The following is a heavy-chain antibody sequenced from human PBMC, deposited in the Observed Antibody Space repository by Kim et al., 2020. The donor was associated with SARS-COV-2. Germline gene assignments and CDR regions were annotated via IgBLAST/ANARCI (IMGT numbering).Heavy chain of an antibody. CDR3: AKGGSYIDY. V-gene: IGHV3-23*01. D-gene: IGHD3-16*01. Sequence: GGSLRLSCEASGFTFSSFDMSWVRQAPGKGLEWVSGIGYSGVTTYYADSVKGRFTISRDNSKNTLYLQMNSLRAEDTAVYYCAKGGSYIDYWGQGTLDT. CDR1: GFTFSSFD. J-gene: IGHJ4*02. CDR2: IGYSGVTT.